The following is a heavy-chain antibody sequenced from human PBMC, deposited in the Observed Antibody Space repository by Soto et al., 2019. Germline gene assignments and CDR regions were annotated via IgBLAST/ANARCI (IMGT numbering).Heavy chain of an antibody. D-gene: IGHD5-18*01. V-gene: IGHV3-7*01. CDR3: ARDPRGSTQLWDY. Sequence: EVQLVESGGGLVQPGGSLRLSCAASGFTFSSYWMSWVRQAPGKGLEWVANIKQDGSEKYYVDSVKGRFTISRDNAKNSLYLQMNSLRAEDTAVYYCARDPRGSTQLWDYWGQGTLVTVSS. CDR1: GFTFSSYW. J-gene: IGHJ4*02. CDR2: IKQDGSEK.